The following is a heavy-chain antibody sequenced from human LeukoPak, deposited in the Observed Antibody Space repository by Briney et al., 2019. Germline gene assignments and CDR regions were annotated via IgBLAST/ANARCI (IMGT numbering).Heavy chain of an antibody. V-gene: IGHV4-34*01. D-gene: IGHD3-3*01. CDR2: INHSGST. CDR1: GGSFSGYY. CDR3: ARGLRFLVV. J-gene: IGHJ6*02. Sequence: SETLSLTCAVYGGSFSGYYWSWIRQPPGKGLEWIGEINHSGSTNYNPSLKSRVTISVDTSKNQFSLKLSSVTAADTAVYYCARGLRFLVVWGQGTTVIVSS.